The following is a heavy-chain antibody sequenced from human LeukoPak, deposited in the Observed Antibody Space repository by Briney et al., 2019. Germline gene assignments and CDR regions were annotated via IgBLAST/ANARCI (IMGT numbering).Heavy chain of an antibody. CDR2: INHSGST. V-gene: IGHV4-34*01. J-gene: IGHJ4*02. CDR1: GGSFSGYY. D-gene: IGHD2-2*01. Sequence: SETLSLTCAVYGGSFSGYYWSWIRQPPGKGLEWIGEINHSGSTNYNPSLKSRVTTSVDTSKNQFSLKLSSVTAADTAVYYCASPAGLLWGQGTLVTVSS. CDR3: ASPAGLL.